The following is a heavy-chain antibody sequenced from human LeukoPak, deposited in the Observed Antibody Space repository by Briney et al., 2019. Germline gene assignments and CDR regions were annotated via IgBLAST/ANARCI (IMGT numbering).Heavy chain of an antibody. Sequence: GGSLRLSCAASGFTFSSNYMSWVRQAPGKGLEWVSVIYSGGSTYYADSVKGRFTISRDNSKNTLYLQMNSLRAEDTAVYYCARAGVRDYYGSGSYGYFDYWGQGTLVTVSS. CDR1: GFTFSSNY. CDR3: ARAGVRDYYGSGSYGYFDY. CDR2: IYSGGST. V-gene: IGHV3-53*01. D-gene: IGHD3-10*01. J-gene: IGHJ4*02.